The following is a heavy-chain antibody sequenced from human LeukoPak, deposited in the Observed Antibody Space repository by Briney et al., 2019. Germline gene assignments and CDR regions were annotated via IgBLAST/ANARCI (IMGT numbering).Heavy chain of an antibody. V-gene: IGHV4-59*01. Sequence: PSETLSLTCTVSGGSISSYYWSWIRQPPGKGLKWIGYIYYSGSTNYNPSLKSRVTISVDTSKNQFSLKLSSVTAADTAVYYCARAEYQLLYGMDVWGKGTTVTVSS. CDR3: ARAEYQLLYGMDV. CDR2: IYYSGST. J-gene: IGHJ6*04. D-gene: IGHD2-2*01. CDR1: GGSISSYY.